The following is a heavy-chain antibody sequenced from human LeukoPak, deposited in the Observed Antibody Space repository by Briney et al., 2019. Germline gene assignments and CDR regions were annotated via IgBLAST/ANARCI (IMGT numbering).Heavy chain of an antibody. J-gene: IGHJ4*02. V-gene: IGHV3-23*01. CDR1: GFTFGSYA. CDR3: AKDDHGGSGWRDYFDY. CDR2: ISGSGGST. Sequence: GGSLRLSCAASGFTFGSYAMSWVRQAPGKGLEWVSSISGSGGSTYYADSVKGRFTISRDNSKNTLYLQMNSLRAEDTAVYYCAKDDHGGSGWRDYFDYWGQGTLVTVSS. D-gene: IGHD6-19*01.